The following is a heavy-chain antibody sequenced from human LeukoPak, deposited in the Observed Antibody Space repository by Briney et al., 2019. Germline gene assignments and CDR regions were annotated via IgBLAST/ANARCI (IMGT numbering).Heavy chain of an antibody. D-gene: IGHD2-15*01. J-gene: IGHJ4*02. CDR2: ISSSSSYI. CDR3: ARDVSGYCSGGSCYWTGFDY. Sequence: GVSLRLSCAASGFTFSSYSMNWVRQAPGKGLEWVSSISSSSSYIYYADSVKGRFTISRDNAKNSLYLQMNSLSAEDTAVYYCARDVSGYCSGGSCYWTGFDYWGQGTLVTVSS. V-gene: IGHV3-21*01. CDR1: GFTFSSYS.